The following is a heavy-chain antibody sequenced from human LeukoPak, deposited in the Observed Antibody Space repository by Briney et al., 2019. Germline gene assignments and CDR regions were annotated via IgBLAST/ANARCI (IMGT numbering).Heavy chain of an antibody. J-gene: IGHJ4*02. D-gene: IGHD2-21*01. V-gene: IGHV1-69*05. Sequence: ASVKVSCKASGGTFSSHAISWVRQAPGQGLEWMGGIIPIFGTANYAQKFQGRVTITTDESTSTAYMELSSLRSEDTAVYYCARGLAYCGGDCSYFDYWGQGTLVTVSS. CDR3: ARGLAYCGGDCSYFDY. CDR2: IIPIFGTA. CDR1: GGTFSSHA.